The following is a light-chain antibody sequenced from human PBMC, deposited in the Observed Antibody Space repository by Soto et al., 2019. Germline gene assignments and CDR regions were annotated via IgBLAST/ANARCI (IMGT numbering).Light chain of an antibody. J-gene: IGLJ1*01. CDR2: EVT. V-gene: IGLV2-8*01. Sequence: QSVLTQPPSASGSPGQSVTISCTGTSSDVGGYNFVSWYQQHPGKAPQLIIYEVTKRPSGVPDRFSGSKSGNTASLTVSGLQAEDEGDYYCTSFAPGRIYVFGSGTKVTVL. CDR1: SSDVGGYNF. CDR3: TSFAPGRIYV.